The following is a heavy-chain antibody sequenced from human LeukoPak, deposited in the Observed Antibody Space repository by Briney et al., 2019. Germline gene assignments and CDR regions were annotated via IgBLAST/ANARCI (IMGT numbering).Heavy chain of an antibody. J-gene: IGHJ4*02. CDR1: GGSISSSSYY. D-gene: IGHD6-13*01. CDR3: ATLVYSSSWSFDY. V-gene: IGHV4-39*01. Sequence: SETLSLTCTVSGGSISSSSYYWGWIRQPPGKGLEWIGSIYYRGSTYYDPSLMSRVIISVDTSKNQFSLKLSSVTATDTAVYCCATLVYSSSWSFDYWGQGTLVSVSS. CDR2: IYYRGST.